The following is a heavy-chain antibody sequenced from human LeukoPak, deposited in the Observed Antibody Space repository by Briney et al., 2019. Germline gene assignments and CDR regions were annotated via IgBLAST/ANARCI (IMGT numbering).Heavy chain of an antibody. V-gene: IGHV4-31*03. CDR3: ARDSNSSGYVPSDY. Sequence: SETLSLTCTVSGDSITSGGYYWSWIRQRPGKGLEWIGYIYKTGSTYYNPSLKSRVTMSVDTSRNQFSLKLNSVTAADTAVYYCARDSNSSGYVPSDYWGQGTLVTVSS. CDR1: GDSITSGGYY. D-gene: IGHD3-22*01. J-gene: IGHJ4*02. CDR2: IYKTGST.